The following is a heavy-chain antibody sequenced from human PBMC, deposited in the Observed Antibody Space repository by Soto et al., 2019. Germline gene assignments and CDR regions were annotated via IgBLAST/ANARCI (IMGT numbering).Heavy chain of an antibody. D-gene: IGHD3-10*01. CDR3: ARDTPYYYGSGSYYPFDY. V-gene: IGHV1-69*06. CDR2: IIPIFGTA. Sequence: QVQLVQSGAEVKKPGSSVKVSCKASGGTFSSYAISWVRQAPGQGLEWMGGIIPIFGTANYAQKFQGRVTITADKSTSTAYMELSSLRSEDTAVYYCARDTPYYYGSGSYYPFDYWGQGTLVTVSS. CDR1: GGTFSSYA. J-gene: IGHJ4*02.